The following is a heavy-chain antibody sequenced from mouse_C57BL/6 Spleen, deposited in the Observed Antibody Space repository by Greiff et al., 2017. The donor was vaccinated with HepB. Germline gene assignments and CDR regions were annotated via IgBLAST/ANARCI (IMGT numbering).Heavy chain of an antibody. CDR1: GYTFTDYE. J-gene: IGHJ2*01. CDR3: TRRHYAYYFDY. V-gene: IGHV1-15*01. Sequence: QVQLQQSGAELVRPGASVTLSCKASGYTFTDYEMHWVKQTPVHGLEWIGALDPETGGTAYNQKFKGKAILTADKASSPAYMELRSLTSEDSAVYYCTRRHYAYYFDYWGQGTTLTVSS. D-gene: IGHD1-1*01. CDR2: LDPETGGT.